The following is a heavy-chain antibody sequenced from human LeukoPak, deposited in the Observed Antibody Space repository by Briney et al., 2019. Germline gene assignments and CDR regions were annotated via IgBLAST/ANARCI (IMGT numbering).Heavy chain of an antibody. V-gene: IGHV3-11*04. J-gene: IGHJ4*02. D-gene: IGHD4-17*01. CDR1: GFTFSDYY. Sequence: GGSLRLSCAASGFTFSDYYMNSIRQAPGKGPEWVSYISSSSSPIYYGDSVKGRFTISRDNAKSSLYLQMNSLRAEDTAVYYCARGRLYGPDYWGQGTLVTVSS. CDR3: ARGRLYGPDY. CDR2: ISSSSSPI.